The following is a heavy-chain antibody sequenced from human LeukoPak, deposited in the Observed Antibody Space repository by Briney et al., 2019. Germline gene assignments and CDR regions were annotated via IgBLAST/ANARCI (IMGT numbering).Heavy chain of an antibody. V-gene: IGHV4-30-4*01. CDR1: GGSISRGDYY. D-gene: IGHD4-11*01. Sequence: SQTLSPTCTVSGGSISRGDYYWTWIRQPPGKGLEWIGYIHKSGGTSHTPSLKSRLTMSVDTSKNQFSLKLRSVTAADTAVYYCARDYSRYFDFWGQGTLVTVSS. CDR2: IHKSGGT. J-gene: IGHJ4*02. CDR3: ARDYSRYFDF.